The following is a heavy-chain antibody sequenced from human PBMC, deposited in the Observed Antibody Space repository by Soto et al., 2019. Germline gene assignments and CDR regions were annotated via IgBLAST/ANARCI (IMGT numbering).Heavy chain of an antibody. D-gene: IGHD3-9*01. CDR3: ARLSGYYDILTGYQFNFDY. Sequence: QLQLQESGPGLVKPSETLSLTCTVSGGSISSSSYYWGWIRQAPGKGLEGVGSIYYSGSTYYNPSPKSRVTISVDTSKNQSSLKLSSVTAADTAVYYCARLSGYYDILTGYQFNFDYWGQGTLVTVSS. CDR2: IYYSGST. J-gene: IGHJ4*02. CDR1: GGSISSSSYY. V-gene: IGHV4-39*01.